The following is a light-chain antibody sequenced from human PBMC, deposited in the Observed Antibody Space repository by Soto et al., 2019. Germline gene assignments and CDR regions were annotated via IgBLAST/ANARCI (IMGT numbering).Light chain of an antibody. V-gene: IGLV2-11*01. CDR1: SSDVGTYNY. CDR3: SSYAGRYLSDYV. J-gene: IGLJ1*01. CDR2: DVN. Sequence: QSALTQPRSVSGSPGQSVTISCTGTSSDVGTYNYVSWYQHHPGKAPKLMIYDVNKRPSGVPDRFSGSKSGNTASLTISGLQAEDEADYYCSSYAGRYLSDYVIGTGTKLTVL.